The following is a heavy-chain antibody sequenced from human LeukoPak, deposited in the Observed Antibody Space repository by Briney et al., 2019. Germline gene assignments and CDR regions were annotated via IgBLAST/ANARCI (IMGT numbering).Heavy chain of an antibody. D-gene: IGHD3-10*01. V-gene: IGHV3-21*04. CDR1: GFTFSSYS. J-gene: IGHJ4*02. Sequence: PGGSLRLSCAASGFTFSSYSMNWVRQAPGKGLEWVSSISSSSSYIYYADSVKGRFTISRDNAKNSLYLQMNSLRAEDTALYYCAKADYYGSGSYMNIDYWGQGTLVTVSS. CDR3: AKADYYGSGSYMNIDY. CDR2: ISSSSSYI.